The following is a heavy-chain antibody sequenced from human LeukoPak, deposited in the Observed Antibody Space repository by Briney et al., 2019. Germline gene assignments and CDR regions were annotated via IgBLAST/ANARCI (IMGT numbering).Heavy chain of an antibody. CDR2: ISSSGSTI. J-gene: IGHJ3*02. Sequence: GGSLRLSCAASGFTVSSNYMSWIRQAPGKGLEWVSYISSSGSTIYYADSVKGRFTISRDNAKNSLYLQMNSLRAEDTAVYYCARRGMGRLRLGELSLYYTDAFDIWGQGTMVTVSS. V-gene: IGHV3-11*01. D-gene: IGHD3-16*02. CDR3: ARRGMGRLRLGELSLYYTDAFDI. CDR1: GFTVSSNY.